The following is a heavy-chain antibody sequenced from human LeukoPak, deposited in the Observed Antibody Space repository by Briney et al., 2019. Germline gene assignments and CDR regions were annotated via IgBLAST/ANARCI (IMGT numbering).Heavy chain of an antibody. CDR3: AIHPSDSSGYFSY. J-gene: IGHJ4*02. D-gene: IGHD3-22*01. V-gene: IGHV7-4-1*02. CDR2: IDTKTGNS. Sequence: ASVKVSCTASGYTFSSCAINWVRQAPGQGLEYMGWIDTKTGNSTYAQGFTGRFVFSLDTSVSTAYLQISSLKAEDTAVYYCAIHPSDSSGYFSYWGQGALVTVSS. CDR1: GYTFSSCA.